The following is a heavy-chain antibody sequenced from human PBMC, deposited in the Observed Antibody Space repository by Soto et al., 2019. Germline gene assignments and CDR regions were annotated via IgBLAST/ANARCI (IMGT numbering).Heavy chain of an antibody. CDR3: AKDSRLPGFGLLIHAFGM. Sequence: GGSLRLSCAASGFTFNDYAISWVRQAPGKGLEWVSTISGGLRSAYYAASVEGRFTISGDSSNNTLYLQMNSLRVEDTATYYCAKDSRLPGFGLLIHAFGMWGHGTMV. CDR1: GFTFNDYA. J-gene: IGHJ3*02. V-gene: IGHV3-23*01. CDR2: ISGGLRSA. D-gene: IGHD2-8*01.